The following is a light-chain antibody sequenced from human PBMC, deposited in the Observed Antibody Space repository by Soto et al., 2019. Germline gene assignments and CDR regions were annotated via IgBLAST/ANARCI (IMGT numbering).Light chain of an antibody. CDR2: DVT. Sequence: QSALTQPASVSGSPGQSITISCAGTSSDVGGYKYVSWYQQHPGKAPKLMIYDVTTRPSGVSIRFSGSKSGNTASLTISGLQAEDEADYYCSSFTGSSTLVVFGTGTKVTVL. CDR3: SSFTGSSTLVV. J-gene: IGLJ1*01. V-gene: IGLV2-14*03. CDR1: SSDVGGYKY.